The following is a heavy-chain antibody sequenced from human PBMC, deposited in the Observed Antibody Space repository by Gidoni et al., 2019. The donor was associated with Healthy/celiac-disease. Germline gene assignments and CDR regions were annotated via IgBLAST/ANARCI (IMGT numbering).Heavy chain of an antibody. CDR2: INHSGST. CDR3: ARHYYGSGSYVF. J-gene: IGHJ4*02. D-gene: IGHD3-10*01. Sequence: GLEWIGEINHSGSTNYNPSLKSRVTISVDTSKNQFSLKLSSVTAADTAVYYCARHYYGSGSYVFWGQGTLVTVSS. V-gene: IGHV4-34*01.